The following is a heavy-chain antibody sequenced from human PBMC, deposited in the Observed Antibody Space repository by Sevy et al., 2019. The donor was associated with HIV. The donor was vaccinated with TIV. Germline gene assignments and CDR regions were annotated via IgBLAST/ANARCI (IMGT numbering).Heavy chain of an antibody. D-gene: IGHD6-19*01. CDR2: INPNSGGT. J-gene: IGHJ4*02. V-gene: IGHV1-2*06. CDR1: GYTFTGYY. CDR3: ARETGSGWYPDY. Sequence: ASVKVYCKASGYTFTGYYMDWVRQAPGQGLEWMGRINPNSGGTNYAQKFQGRVTMTRDTSISTAYMELSRLRSDDTAVYYCARETGSGWYPDYWGQGTLVTVSS.